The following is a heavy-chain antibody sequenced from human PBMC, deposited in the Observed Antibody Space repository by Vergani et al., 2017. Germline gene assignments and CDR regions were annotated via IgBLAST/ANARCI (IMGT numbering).Heavy chain of an antibody. V-gene: IGHV3-15*01. CDR2: SKSKTDGGTT. CDR1: GFTFSNAW. D-gene: IGHD3-22*01. Sequence: EVQLVESGGGLVKPGGSLRLSCAASGFTFSNAWMSWFRPAPGKGLEWVGRSKSKTDGGTTEYAAPVKGRFTISRDDSKNTLYLQMNSLKTEDTAVYYCTPPSITMIVVDWGQGTLVTVSS. J-gene: IGHJ4*02. CDR3: TPPSITMIVVD.